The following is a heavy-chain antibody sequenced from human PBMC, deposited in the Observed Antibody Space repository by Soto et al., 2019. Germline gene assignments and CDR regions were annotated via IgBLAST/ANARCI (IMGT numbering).Heavy chain of an antibody. CDR3: ASTTRNASSSDRLDP. V-gene: IGHV5-51*01. D-gene: IGHD6-6*01. CDR1: GYSFTTYW. CDR2: IYPGDSDT. Sequence: GESLKISCKASGYSFTTYWFAWVRQMPGKGLEWGGSIYPGDSDTRYSPSFQGQVTISADNSITTAYLQWSSLKASDTAMYYCASTTRNASSSDRLDPWGQGTLVTVSS. J-gene: IGHJ5*02.